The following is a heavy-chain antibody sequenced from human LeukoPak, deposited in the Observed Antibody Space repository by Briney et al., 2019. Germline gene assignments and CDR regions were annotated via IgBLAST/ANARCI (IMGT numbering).Heavy chain of an antibody. CDR1: GFTFSSYG. Sequence: GGSLRLSCAASGFTFSSYGMHWVRQAPGKGLEWVAFIRYDGSNKYYADSVKGRFTISRDNSKNTLYPQMNSLRAEDTAVYYCAKGHYDILTGLSYYYYGMDVWGQGTTVTVSS. J-gene: IGHJ6*02. V-gene: IGHV3-30*02. CDR2: IRYDGSNK. CDR3: AKGHYDILTGLSYYYYGMDV. D-gene: IGHD3-9*01.